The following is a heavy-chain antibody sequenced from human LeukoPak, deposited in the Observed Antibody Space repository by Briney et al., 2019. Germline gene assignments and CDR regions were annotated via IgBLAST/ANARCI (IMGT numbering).Heavy chain of an antibody. V-gene: IGHV4-30-4*01. CDR3: ARAPDRWYFDL. CDR2: IYYSGST. Sequence: PSETLSLTCTVSGGSISSGDYYWSWIRQPPGKGLEWIGYIYYSGSTYYNPSLKSRVTISVDTSKNQFSLKLSSVTAADTAVYYCARAPDRWYFDLWGRGTLVTVSS. CDR1: GGSISSGDYY. J-gene: IGHJ2*01.